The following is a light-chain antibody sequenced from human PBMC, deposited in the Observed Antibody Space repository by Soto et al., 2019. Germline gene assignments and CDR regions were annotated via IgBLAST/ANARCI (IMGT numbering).Light chain of an antibody. J-gene: IGLJ1*01. CDR2: EVN. Sequence: QSALTQPASVSGSPGQSVTISCTGSSSDVGGYDYVSWYQQHPGKAPKLILYEVNNRHSGVSNHFSGSKSGNTASLIISGLQADDEADYYCSSYSTTSTLVFGSGTKVTVL. CDR3: SSYSTTSTLV. V-gene: IGLV2-14*01. CDR1: SSDVGGYDY.